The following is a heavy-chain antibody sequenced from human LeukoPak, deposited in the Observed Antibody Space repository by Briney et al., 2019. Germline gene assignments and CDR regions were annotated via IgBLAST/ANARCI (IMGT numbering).Heavy chain of an antibody. D-gene: IGHD3-22*01. CDR3: ARRGDSSGYYLDY. CDR2: IYYSGST. J-gene: IGHJ4*02. Sequence: ETLSLTCAVSGGSISSYYWSWIRQRPGKGLEWIGYIYYSGSTNYNPSLKSRVTISVDTSKNQFSLKLSSVTAADTAVYYCARRGDSSGYYLDYWGQGTLVTVSS. V-gene: IGHV4-59*08. CDR1: GGSISSYY.